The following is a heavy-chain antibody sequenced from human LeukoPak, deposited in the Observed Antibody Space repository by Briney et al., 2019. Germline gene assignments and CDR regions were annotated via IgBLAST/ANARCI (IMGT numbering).Heavy chain of an antibody. CDR3: ARDEEGFAGFDY. CDR1: GFTVGSNY. Sequence: PGGSLRLSCAASGFTVGSNYMSWVRQAPGKGLEWVSVIYSGGSTYYADSVKGRFTISRDNSKNTLYLQMNSLRAEDTAVYYCARDEEGFAGFDYWGQGTLVTVSS. V-gene: IGHV3-53*01. CDR2: IYSGGST. J-gene: IGHJ4*02.